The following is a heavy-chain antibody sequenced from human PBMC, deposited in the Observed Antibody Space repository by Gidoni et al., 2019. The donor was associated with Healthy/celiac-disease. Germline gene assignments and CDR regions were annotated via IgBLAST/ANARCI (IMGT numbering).Heavy chain of an antibody. CDR3: ARIGGWGPPGYDIHGSHFDY. CDR1: GSSLSTSGMC. D-gene: IGHD3-22*01. J-gene: IGHJ4*02. V-gene: IGHV2-70*01. Sequence: QVTLRESGPALVKPTQTLTLTCTFSGSSLSTSGMCVSWIRQPPGKALEWLALIDWDDDKYYSTSLKTRLTISKDTSKNQVVLTMTNMDPVDTATYYCARIGGWGPPGYDIHGSHFDYWGQGTLVTVSS. CDR2: IDWDDDK.